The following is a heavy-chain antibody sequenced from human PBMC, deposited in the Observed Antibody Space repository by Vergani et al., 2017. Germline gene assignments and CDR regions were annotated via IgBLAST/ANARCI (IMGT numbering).Heavy chain of an antibody. CDR3: ARGSSSWYKGEAVPDY. V-gene: IGHV3-21*01. J-gene: IGHJ4*02. D-gene: IGHD6-13*01. Sequence: EVQLVESGGGLVKPGGSLRLSCAASGFTFSSYSMNWVRQAPGKGLEWVSSISSSSSYIYYADSVKGRFTISRDNAKNSLYLQMNSLRAEDTAVYYCARGSSSWYKGEAVPDYWGQGTLVTVSS. CDR2: ISSSSSYI. CDR1: GFTFSSYS.